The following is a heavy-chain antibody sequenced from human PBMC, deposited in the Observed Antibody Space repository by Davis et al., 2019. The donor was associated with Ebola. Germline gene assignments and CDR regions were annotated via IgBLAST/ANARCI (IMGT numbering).Heavy chain of an antibody. J-gene: IGHJ3*02. D-gene: IGHD6-13*01. CDR2: IYHSGST. V-gene: IGHV4-30-2*01. CDR3: ARGETGYSSSWYAFDI. Sequence: PSETLSLTCAVSGGSISSGGYSWSWIRQPPGKGLEWIGYIYHSGSTYYNPSLKSRVTISVDTSKNQFSLKLSSVTAADTAVYYCARGETGYSSSWYAFDIWGQGTMVTVSS. CDR1: GGSISSGGYS.